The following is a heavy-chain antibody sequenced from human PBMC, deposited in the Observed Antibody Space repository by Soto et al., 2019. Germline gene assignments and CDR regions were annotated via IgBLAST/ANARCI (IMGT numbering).Heavy chain of an antibody. CDR3: ARVAMAARPRWYNWFDP. J-gene: IGHJ5*02. CDR2: MNPNSGET. CDR1: GYTFTDYD. D-gene: IGHD2-21*01. Sequence: QEQLVQSGAEVKKPGASVKVSCKTSGYTFTDYDINWVRQATGQGLEWIGWMNPNSGETGYAQKFQGRVTMTRSASLSTDDLELSSLRSEDTAVYYCARVAMAARPRWYNWFDPWGQGTLVTVSS. V-gene: IGHV1-8*01.